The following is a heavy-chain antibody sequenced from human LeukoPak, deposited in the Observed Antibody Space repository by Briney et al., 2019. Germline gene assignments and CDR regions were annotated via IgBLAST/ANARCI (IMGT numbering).Heavy chain of an antibody. V-gene: IGHV1-69*04. CDR2: IIPILGIA. CDR3: ARGGGPYCGGDCYRD. J-gene: IGHJ4*02. Sequence: SVKVSCKASGGTFSSYAISWVRQAPGQGLEWMGRIIPILGIANYAQKFQGRVTITADKSTSTAYMELSSLRSEDTAVYYCARGGGPYCGGDCYRDWGQGTLVTVSS. D-gene: IGHD2-21*01. CDR1: GGTFSSYA.